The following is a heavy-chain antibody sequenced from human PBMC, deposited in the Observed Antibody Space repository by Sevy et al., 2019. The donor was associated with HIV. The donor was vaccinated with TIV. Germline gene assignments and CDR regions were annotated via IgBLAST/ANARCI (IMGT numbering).Heavy chain of an antibody. CDR2: ISVSGGST. D-gene: IGHD3-9*01. J-gene: IGHJ5*02. CDR1: GFSFNLYA. CDR3: AKDHDNNWFDP. Sequence: GGSLRLSCAASGFSFNLYAMTWVRQAPGKGLEWVSTISVSGGSTYYADSVKGQFTISRKNSKNTLYLQMNSLRAEDTAVYHCAKDHDNNWFDPWGQGTLVTVSS. V-gene: IGHV3-23*01.